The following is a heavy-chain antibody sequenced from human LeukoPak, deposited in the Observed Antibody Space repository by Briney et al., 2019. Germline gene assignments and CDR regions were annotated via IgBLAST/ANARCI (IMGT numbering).Heavy chain of an antibody. CDR3: VKDMRSSSWQGAPFFDY. CDR1: GFTFDDYA. Sequence: GGSLRLSCAASGFTFDDYAMHWVRQAPGKGLEWVSGISWNSGSIGYADSVKGRFTISRDNAKNSLYLQMNSLRAEDTAFYHCVKDMRSSSWQGAPFFDYWGQGTLVTVSS. V-gene: IGHV3-9*01. D-gene: IGHD6-13*01. CDR2: ISWNSGSI. J-gene: IGHJ4*02.